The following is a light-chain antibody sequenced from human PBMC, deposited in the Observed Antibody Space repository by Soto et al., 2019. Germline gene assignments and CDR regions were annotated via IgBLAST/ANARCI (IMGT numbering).Light chain of an antibody. CDR3: QQLNSYPRT. CDR2: AAS. CDR1: QGIRSF. J-gene: IGKJ1*01. V-gene: IGKV1-9*01. Sequence: DIQLTQSPSFLSASVGDRVTITCRASQGIRSFLAWYQQKPGKAPKLLIYAASTLQSGVPSRFSGSGSGTEFALTISSLQPEDCATYYCQQLNSYPRTFGQGTKVEIK.